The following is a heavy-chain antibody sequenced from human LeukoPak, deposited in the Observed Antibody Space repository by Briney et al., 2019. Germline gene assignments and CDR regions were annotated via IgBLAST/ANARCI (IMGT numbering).Heavy chain of an antibody. D-gene: IGHD2-8*01. J-gene: IGHJ4*02. CDR3: ARDNGGYTD. V-gene: IGHV4-34*01. Sequence: PSETLSLTCAVYGGSFSGYYWSWIRQPPGKGLEWIGEINHSGSTNYNPSLKSRVTISVDTSKNQFSLKLSSVTAADTAVYYCARDNGGYTDWGQGTLVTVSS. CDR1: GGSFSGYY. CDR2: INHSGST.